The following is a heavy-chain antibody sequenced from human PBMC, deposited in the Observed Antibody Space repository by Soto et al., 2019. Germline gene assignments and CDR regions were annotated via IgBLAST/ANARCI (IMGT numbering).Heavy chain of an antibody. CDR3: ARRGHGAGWNWFDS. V-gene: IGHV3-30-3*01. CDR2: ISSDGDNI. J-gene: IGHJ5*01. Sequence: GGSLRLSCVASRFNFNTYTMHWVRQAPGRGLEWVAAISSDGDNIYYLDSVEDRFTISRDNSRNTVFLEMNSLRGDDTGVYYCARRGHGAGWNWFDSWGPGSLVTVSS. CDR1: RFNFNTYT. D-gene: IGHD6-19*01.